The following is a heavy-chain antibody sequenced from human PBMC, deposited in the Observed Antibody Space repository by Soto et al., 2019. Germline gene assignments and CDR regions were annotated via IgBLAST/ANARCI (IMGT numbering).Heavy chain of an antibody. CDR2: ISYSGDVT. Sequence: GGSLRLSCAASGFTFRTYAMTWVRQAPGRGLEWVSTISYSGDVTYYPDSVKGRFTISRDNSNNTLYLQMNNLRAEDTAVYFCAKRTFDIWGQGTMVTVSS. CDR3: AKRTFDI. CDR1: GFTFRTYA. V-gene: IGHV3-23*01. J-gene: IGHJ3*02.